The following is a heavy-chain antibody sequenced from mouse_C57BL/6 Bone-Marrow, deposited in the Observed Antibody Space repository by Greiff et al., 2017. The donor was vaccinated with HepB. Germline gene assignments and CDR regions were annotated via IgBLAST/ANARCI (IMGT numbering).Heavy chain of an antibody. D-gene: IGHD1-1*01. V-gene: IGHV5-17*01. Sequence: EVQLVESGGGLVKPGGSLKLSCAASGFTFSDYGMHWVRQAPEKGLEWVAYISSGSSTIYYADTVKGRFTISRDNAKNTLFLQMTSLRSEDTAMYYCARRGYITTVVEDYAMDYWGQGTSVTVSS. CDR2: ISSGSSTI. CDR1: GFTFSDYG. J-gene: IGHJ4*01. CDR3: ARRGYITTVVEDYAMDY.